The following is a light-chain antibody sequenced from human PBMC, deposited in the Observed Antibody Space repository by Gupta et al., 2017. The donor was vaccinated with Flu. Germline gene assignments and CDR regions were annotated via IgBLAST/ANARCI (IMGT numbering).Light chain of an antibody. CDR1: SSNIGAGYD. Sequence: QSVLTQPPSVSGAAGQRVTISCTGSSSNIGAGYDVHWYQHLPGTSPKLLIYGNSNRPSGVPDRFSGSKSGTSASLAITGLQAEDEADYYCQSYDSSLSGPYWVFGGVTKLTVL. V-gene: IGLV1-40*01. J-gene: IGLJ3*02. CDR2: GNS. CDR3: QSYDSSLSGPYWV.